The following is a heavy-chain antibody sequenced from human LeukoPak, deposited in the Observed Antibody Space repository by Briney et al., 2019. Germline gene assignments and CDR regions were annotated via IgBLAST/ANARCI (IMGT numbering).Heavy chain of an antibody. Sequence: SETLSLTCTVSGGSISSYYWSWIRQPPGKGLEWIGYIYYSGSTNYNPSLKSRVTISVDTSKNQFSLKLSSVTAADTAVYYCARERRAYSSSQTSYYFDYRGQGTLVTVSS. V-gene: IGHV4-59*01. D-gene: IGHD6-13*01. CDR3: ARERRAYSSSQTSYYFDY. CDR1: GGSISSYY. J-gene: IGHJ4*02. CDR2: IYYSGST.